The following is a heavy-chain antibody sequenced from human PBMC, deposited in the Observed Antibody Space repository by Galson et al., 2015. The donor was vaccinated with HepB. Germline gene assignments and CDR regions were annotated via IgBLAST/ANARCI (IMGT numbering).Heavy chain of an antibody. CDR2: ISDSGGSK. CDR3: APPDGFFVVVPTAMGSGTGY. J-gene: IGHJ4*02. CDR1: GFTFSSYA. D-gene: IGHD2-2*01. V-gene: IGHV3-23*01. Sequence: SLRLSCAASGFTFSSYAMTWARQAPGKGLEWVSGISDSGGSKFYADSVKGRFIISRDNSKNTLYLLMSSLRAEDTAIYYCAPPDGFFVVVPTAMGSGTGYWGQGTPVTVSS.